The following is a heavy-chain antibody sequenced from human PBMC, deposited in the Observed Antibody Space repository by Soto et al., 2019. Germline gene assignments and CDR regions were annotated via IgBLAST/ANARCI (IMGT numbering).Heavy chain of an antibody. J-gene: IGHJ4*02. CDR1: GYTFTGYY. CDR2: INPNSGGT. V-gene: IGHV1-2*04. CDR3: ARGSIQLWLLPRNTFDY. D-gene: IGHD5-18*01. Sequence: QVQLVQSGAEVKKPGASVKVSCKASGYTFTGYYMHWVRQAPGQGLEWMGWINPNSGGTNYAQKFQGWVTMTRDTSISTAYMELSRLRSDDTAVYYCARGSIQLWLLPRNTFDYWGQGTLVTVSS.